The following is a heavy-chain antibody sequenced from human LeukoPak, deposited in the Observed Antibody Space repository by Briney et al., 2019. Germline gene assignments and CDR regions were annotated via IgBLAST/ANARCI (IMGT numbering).Heavy chain of an antibody. CDR1: GGSISNYY. V-gene: IGHV4-59*01. J-gene: IGHJ5*02. Sequence: PSEALSPTCIVSGGSISNYYWSWIRQPPGKGLGWVGYIYYSGSTNYDPSLKSRVTISVDTSKTPFSLKLSSVTAADTAVYYCASGPIYCSSTSCYNRGWFDPWGQGTLVTVSS. D-gene: IGHD2-2*02. CDR2: IYYSGST. CDR3: ASGPIYCSSTSCYNRGWFDP.